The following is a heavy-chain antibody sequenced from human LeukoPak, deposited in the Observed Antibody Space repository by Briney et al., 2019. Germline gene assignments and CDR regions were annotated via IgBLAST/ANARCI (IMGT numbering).Heavy chain of an antibody. CDR2: ISGSGAST. D-gene: IGHD4-11*01. J-gene: IGHJ3*02. CDR3: ARIRDDYINDAFDI. CDR1: GFTFSSYA. Sequence: GGSLRLSCAASGFTFSSYAMSWVRQAPGKGLEWVSGISGSGASTYYADSVKGRFTVSRDNSKNTLYLQMNSLRAEDTAVYYCARIRDDYINDAFDIWGQGTMVTVSS. V-gene: IGHV3-23*01.